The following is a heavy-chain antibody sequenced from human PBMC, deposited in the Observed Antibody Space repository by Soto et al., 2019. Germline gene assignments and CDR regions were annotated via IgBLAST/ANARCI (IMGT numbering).Heavy chain of an antibody. J-gene: IGHJ4*02. Sequence: SETLSLTCTVSGGSLSSGRSYWSWIRQLPGKGLEWIGYIYDTGSTYYNPSLRSRITMSMDTSKSQFSLDLSSVTAADTAVYYCAGPSGCTGASCIYYSDYWSQGIRVTVSS. D-gene: IGHD2-8*02. CDR3: AGPSGCTGASCIYYSDY. CDR1: GGSLSSGRSY. V-gene: IGHV4-31*03. CDR2: IYDTGST.